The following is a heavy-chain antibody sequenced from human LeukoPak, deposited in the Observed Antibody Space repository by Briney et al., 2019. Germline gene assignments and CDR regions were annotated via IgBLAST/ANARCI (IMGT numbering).Heavy chain of an antibody. D-gene: IGHD3-22*01. CDR2: ISSSINYI. CDR1: GFTFSNYN. V-gene: IGHV3-21*01. CDR3: ARDLGQYYDTSDNWFDP. Sequence: GGSLRLSCAASGFTFSNYNMNWVRQAPGKGLEWVSSISSSINYIHYADSVKGRFTISRDNAKNSLYLQMNSLRAEDTPVYYCARDLGQYYDTSDNWFDPWGQGTLVTVSS. J-gene: IGHJ5*02.